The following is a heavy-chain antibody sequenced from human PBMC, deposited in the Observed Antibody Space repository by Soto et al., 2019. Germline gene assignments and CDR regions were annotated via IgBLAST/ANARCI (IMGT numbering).Heavy chain of an antibody. J-gene: IGHJ4*02. CDR1: GYFFSSDYF. D-gene: IGHD6-13*01. CDR2: VYQSGST. CDR3: ARDAYGSSTLFDY. V-gene: IGHV4-38-2*02. Sequence: SETLSLTYAVSGYFFSSDYFWGWIRQPPGKGLEWIGSVYQSGSTYYNPSLKSRVSTSVDTSKNQFSLKLSSVTAADTAVYYCARDAYGSSTLFDYWGRGALVTVSS.